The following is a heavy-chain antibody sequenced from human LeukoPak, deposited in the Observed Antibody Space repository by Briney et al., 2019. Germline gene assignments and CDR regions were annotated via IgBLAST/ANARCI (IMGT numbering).Heavy chain of an antibody. D-gene: IGHD6-13*01. Sequence: ASVKVSCKASGYTFTSSYMLWVRQAPGQGLEWMGIINPRGGSTSYAQKFQGRVNRTRDTSTRTVYIELSRLRSEGRAVYYCARDGYSSSWSFDYWGQGTLVTVSS. CDR1: GYTFTSSY. J-gene: IGHJ4*02. CDR3: ARDGYSSSWSFDY. V-gene: IGHV1-46*01. CDR2: INPRGGST.